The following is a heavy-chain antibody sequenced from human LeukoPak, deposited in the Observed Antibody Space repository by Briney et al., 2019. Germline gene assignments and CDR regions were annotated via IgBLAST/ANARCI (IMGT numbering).Heavy chain of an antibody. CDR1: GFTFSSYS. Sequence: RGRSLRLSCAASGFTFSSYSMNWVRQAPGRGLEWVSYISSSSSTIYYADSVKGRFTISRDNSKDTLYLQMNSLRAEDTAVYYCARVPPGSAQFDYWGQGTLVTVSS. CDR2: ISSSSSTI. J-gene: IGHJ4*02. V-gene: IGHV3-48*01. D-gene: IGHD3-10*01. CDR3: ARVPPGSAQFDY.